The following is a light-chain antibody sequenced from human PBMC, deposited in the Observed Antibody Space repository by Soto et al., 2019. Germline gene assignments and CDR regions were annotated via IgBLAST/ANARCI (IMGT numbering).Light chain of an antibody. CDR1: QSVSSN. Sequence: EIVMTQSPATLSVSPGERATLSCRASQSVSSNLAWYQQKPGQAPRLLIYGASTRATGTPARFSGSGSGTEFTLTISSLQSEDFAVYYCQQYNNWPPYTFGQGTKVDIK. CDR2: GAS. V-gene: IGKV3-15*01. CDR3: QQYNNWPPYT. J-gene: IGKJ2*01.